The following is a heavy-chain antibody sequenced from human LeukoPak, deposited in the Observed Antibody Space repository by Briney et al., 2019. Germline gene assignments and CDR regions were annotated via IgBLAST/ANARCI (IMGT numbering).Heavy chain of an antibody. Sequence: SVKVSCKASGYTFTSYDINWVRQATGQGLEWMGWMNPNSGNTGYAQKFQGRVTMTRNTSISTAYMELNSLRAEDTAVYYCAKDGGAYCSSTSCYAGFHDIDYWGQGTLVTVSS. J-gene: IGHJ4*02. CDR1: GYTFTSYD. CDR2: MNPNSGNT. V-gene: IGHV1-8*01. D-gene: IGHD2-2*01. CDR3: AKDGGAYCSSTSCYAGFHDIDY.